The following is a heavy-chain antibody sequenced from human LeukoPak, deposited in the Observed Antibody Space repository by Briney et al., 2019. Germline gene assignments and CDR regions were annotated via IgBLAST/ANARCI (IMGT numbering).Heavy chain of an antibody. Sequence: GSLRLSCAASGFTFSSYGMHWARQAPGKGLEWVAFIRYDGSNKYYADSVKGRFTISRDNSKNTLYLQMNSLRAEDTAVYYCAKGNGYSSSSYYYYYMDAWGKGTTVTVSS. D-gene: IGHD6-6*01. J-gene: IGHJ6*03. V-gene: IGHV3-30*02. CDR2: IRYDGSNK. CDR3: AKGNGYSSSSYYYYYMDA. CDR1: GFTFSSYG.